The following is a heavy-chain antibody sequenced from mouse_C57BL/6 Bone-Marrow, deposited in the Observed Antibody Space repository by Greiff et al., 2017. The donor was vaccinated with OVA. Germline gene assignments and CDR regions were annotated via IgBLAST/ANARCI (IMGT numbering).Heavy chain of an antibody. CDR3: ARRLGQEDYFDY. D-gene: IGHD4-1*01. CDR1: GFTFSDYG. V-gene: IGHV5-17*01. CDR2: ISSGSSTI. Sequence: EVKVVESGGGLVKPGGSLKLSCAASGFTFSDYGMHWVRQAPEKGLEWVAYISSGSSTIYYADTVKGRFTISRDNAKNTLFLQMTSLRSEDTAMYYCARRLGQEDYFDYWGQGTTLTVSS. J-gene: IGHJ2*01.